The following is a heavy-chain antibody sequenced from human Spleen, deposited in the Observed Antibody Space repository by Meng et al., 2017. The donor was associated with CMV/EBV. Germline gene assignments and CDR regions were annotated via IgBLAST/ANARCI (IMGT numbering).Heavy chain of an antibody. Sequence: SLKISCAASGFIFDDYAMHWVRQAPGKGLEWASGISWNSGTIGYADSLKGRFTISRDNAKNSLYLQMNSLRAEDTALYYCAKSLDFYYYYGMDVWGQGTTVTVSS. D-gene: IGHD3-3*01. J-gene: IGHJ6*02. CDR3: AKSLDFYYYYGMDV. CDR2: ISWNSGTI. V-gene: IGHV3-9*01. CDR1: GFIFDDYA.